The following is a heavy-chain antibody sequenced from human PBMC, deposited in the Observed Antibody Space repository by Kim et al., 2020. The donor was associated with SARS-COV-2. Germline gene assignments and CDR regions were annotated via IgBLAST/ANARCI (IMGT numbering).Heavy chain of an antibody. V-gene: IGHV3-48*04. CDR2: INGYSGII. CDR3: VRAGHYDSSGYLSDLDY. Sequence: GGSLRLSCAASGFTFSTYSMTWVRQAPGKGLEWVSYINGYSGIIHYVDSVKGRFTISRENAKNSLFLQMNSLRADDTAVYYCVRAGHYDSSGYLSDLDYWGQGGLVTVSS. CDR1: GFTFSTYS. D-gene: IGHD3-22*01. J-gene: IGHJ4*02.